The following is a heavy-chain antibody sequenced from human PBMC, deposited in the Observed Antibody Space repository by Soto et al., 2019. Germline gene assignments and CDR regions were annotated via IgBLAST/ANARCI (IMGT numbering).Heavy chain of an antibody. D-gene: IGHD6-13*01. V-gene: IGHV4-38-2*01. CDR1: GYSVSSASY. J-gene: IGHJ4*02. CDR2: IYHSGTT. CDR3: VRSLYSSSWYAGY. Sequence: LSLTCGVSGYSVSSASYWGWIRQPPGKGLEWIGSIYHSGTTYYNPSLKSRVTISLDTSKNQFSLRLSSVTAADTAVYYCVRSLYSSSWYAGYWGQGTLVTVSS.